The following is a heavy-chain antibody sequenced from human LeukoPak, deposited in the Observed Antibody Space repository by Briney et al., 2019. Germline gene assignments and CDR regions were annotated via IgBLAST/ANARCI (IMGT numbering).Heavy chain of an antibody. CDR2: ISYDGSNK. CDR1: GFTFSSYA. V-gene: IGHV3-30-3*01. Sequence: GRSLRLSCAASGFTFSSYAMHWVRQAPGKGLEWVAVISYDGSNKYYADSVKGRFTISRDNSKNTLYLQMNSLRAEDTAVYYCAREGPRFYFDYWGQGTLVTVSS. J-gene: IGHJ4*02. CDR3: AREGPRFYFDY.